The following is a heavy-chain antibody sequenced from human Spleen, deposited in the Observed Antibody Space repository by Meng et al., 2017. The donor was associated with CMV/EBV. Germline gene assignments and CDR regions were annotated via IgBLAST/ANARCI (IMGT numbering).Heavy chain of an antibody. D-gene: IGHD3-3*01. CDR2: INPNTGGT. Sequence: ASVKVSCKASGYTFTDYYMHWVRQAPGRGLEWMGWINPNTGGTNYAQKFQGRVTMTRDAPISTAYMDLNRLRSDDTAVYYCARGNGWSGYSHPDYWGQGTLVTVSS. CDR1: GYTFTDYY. V-gene: IGHV1-2*02. CDR3: ARGNGWSGYSHPDY. J-gene: IGHJ4*02.